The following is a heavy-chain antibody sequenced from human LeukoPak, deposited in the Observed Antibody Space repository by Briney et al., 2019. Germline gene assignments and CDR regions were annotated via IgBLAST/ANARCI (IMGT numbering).Heavy chain of an antibody. CDR3: AREGPTTTTVTTSYLLDYNYYGMDV. CDR1: GFTFSSYV. CDR2: ISSSSRTI. V-gene: IGHV3-48*04. Sequence: GGSLRLSCAASGFTFSSYVMNWVRQAPGRGLEWVSYISSSSRTIFYADSVKGRFTISRDNAKNSLYLQMNSLRAEDTAVYYCAREGPTTTTVTTSYLLDYNYYGMDVWGQGTTVTVSS. D-gene: IGHD4-17*01. J-gene: IGHJ6*02.